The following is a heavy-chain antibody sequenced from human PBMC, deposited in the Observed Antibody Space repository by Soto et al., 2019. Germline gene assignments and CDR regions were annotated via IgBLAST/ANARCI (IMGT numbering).Heavy chain of an antibody. CDR3: ARDYLPMRVAVAGRGVLAFDI. D-gene: IGHD6-19*01. CDR1: GYTFTSYG. Sequence: ASVKVSCKASGYTFTSYGISWVRQAPGQGLEWMGWISAYNGNTNYAQKLQGRVTMTTDTSTSTAYMELRSLRSDDTAVYYCARDYLPMRVAVAGRGVLAFDIWGQGTMVTVSS. J-gene: IGHJ3*02. CDR2: ISAYNGNT. V-gene: IGHV1-18*01.